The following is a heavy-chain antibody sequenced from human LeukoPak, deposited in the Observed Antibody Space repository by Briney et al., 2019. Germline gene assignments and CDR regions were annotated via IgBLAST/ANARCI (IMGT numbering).Heavy chain of an antibody. J-gene: IGHJ4*02. CDR3: ARFYFPYFDY. D-gene: IGHD3-10*01. Sequence: SETLSLTCTVSGGSISSYYWSWIRQPAGKGLEWIGYIYYSGSTNYNPSLKSRVTISVDTSKNQFSLKLSSVTAAGTAVYYCARFYFPYFDYWGQGTLVTVSS. CDR1: GGSISSYY. V-gene: IGHV4-59*01. CDR2: IYYSGST.